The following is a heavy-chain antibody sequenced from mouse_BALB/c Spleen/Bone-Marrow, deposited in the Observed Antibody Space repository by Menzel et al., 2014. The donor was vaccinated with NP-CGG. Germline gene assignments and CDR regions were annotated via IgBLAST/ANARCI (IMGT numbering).Heavy chain of an antibody. D-gene: IGHD1-1*01. J-gene: IGHJ3*01. Sequence: EVQLVESGGGLVQPKGSLKLSCAASRFTFKTYAMNWVRQAPGKGLEWVARIRSKSNNYATYYVDSVKNRFTISRDDSQNMLYLQMNNLKTEDTAMYYCVRRESDNYGGFASWGQGTLVTVSA. CDR1: RFTFKTYA. CDR3: VRRESDNYGGFAS. CDR2: IRSKSNNYAT. V-gene: IGHV10-1*02.